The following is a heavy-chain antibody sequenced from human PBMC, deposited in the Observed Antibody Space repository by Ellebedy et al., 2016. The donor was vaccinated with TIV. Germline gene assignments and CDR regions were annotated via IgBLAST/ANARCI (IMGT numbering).Heavy chain of an antibody. Sequence: ASVKVSXKASGYTFTGYYMHWVRQAPGQGLEWMGWINPNSGGTNYAQKFQGWVTMTRDTSISTAYMELSRLRSDDTAVYYCAREHRSWGDPLGYCSSTSCAYFDYWGQGTLVTVSS. CDR2: INPNSGGT. J-gene: IGHJ4*02. CDR3: AREHRSWGDPLGYCSSTSCAYFDY. D-gene: IGHD2-2*01. CDR1: GYTFTGYY. V-gene: IGHV1-2*04.